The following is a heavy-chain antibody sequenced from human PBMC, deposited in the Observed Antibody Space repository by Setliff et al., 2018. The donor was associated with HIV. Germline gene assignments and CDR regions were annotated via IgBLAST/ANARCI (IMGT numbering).Heavy chain of an antibody. J-gene: IGHJ4*02. V-gene: IGHV4-30-4*08. CDR1: GGSITGYY. CDR2: IYYTGST. D-gene: IGHD2-15*01. Sequence: LSLTCTVSGGSITGYYWSWIRQPPGKGLEWIGYIYYTGSTYYNPSLKSRLTISIDTSKNQFALKLRSVTAADTAVYYCARDLGGPRNFDNWGQGTLVTVSS. CDR3: ARDLGGPRNFDN.